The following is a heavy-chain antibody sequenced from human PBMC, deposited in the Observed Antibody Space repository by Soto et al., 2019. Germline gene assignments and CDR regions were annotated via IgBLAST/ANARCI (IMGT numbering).Heavy chain of an antibody. CDR1: GFTFSSYA. Sequence: GGSLRLSCAASGFTFSSYAMSWVRQAPGKGLEWVSDISSSSSSIYYADSVKGRFTISRDNAKNSLYLQMNSLRDEDTVVYYCARDLYSGSYFNWFDPWGQGTLVTVSS. CDR2: ISSSSSSI. V-gene: IGHV3-48*02. J-gene: IGHJ5*02. CDR3: ARDLYSGSYFNWFDP. D-gene: IGHD1-26*01.